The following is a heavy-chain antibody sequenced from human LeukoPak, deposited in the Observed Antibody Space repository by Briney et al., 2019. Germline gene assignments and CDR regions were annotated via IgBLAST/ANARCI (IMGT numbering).Heavy chain of an antibody. CDR2: ISGSGGST. Sequence: PGGSLRLSCAASGFTFSSYAMSWVRQAPGKGLEWVSAISGSGGSTYYADSVKGRFTISRDNSKNTLYLQMNSLRAEDTAVYYCAKPLGNIVVVPAAPLGYWGQGTLATVSS. CDR1: GFTFSSYA. J-gene: IGHJ4*02. V-gene: IGHV3-23*01. CDR3: AKPLGNIVVVPAAPLGY. D-gene: IGHD2-2*01.